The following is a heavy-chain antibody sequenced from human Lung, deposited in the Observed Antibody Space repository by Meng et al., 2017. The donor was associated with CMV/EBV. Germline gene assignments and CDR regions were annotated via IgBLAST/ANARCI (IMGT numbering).Heavy chain of an antibody. V-gene: IGHV3-11*04. Sequence: GTLXISXAASGFTFSDYLMSWIRQAPGKGLEWISYISTGGGTIYFADSVKGRFTFSRDNAKNSVYLQINSLRAEDTAVYYCARVKSSDFWSGYLDYWGQGSLVTVSS. D-gene: IGHD3-3*01. CDR3: ARVKSSDFWSGYLDY. CDR2: ISTGGGTI. J-gene: IGHJ4*02. CDR1: GFTFSDYL.